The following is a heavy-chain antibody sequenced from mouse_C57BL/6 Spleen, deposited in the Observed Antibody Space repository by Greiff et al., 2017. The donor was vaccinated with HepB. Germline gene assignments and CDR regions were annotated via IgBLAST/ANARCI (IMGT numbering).Heavy chain of an antibody. CDR1: GYTFTDYN. J-gene: IGHJ3*01. Sequence: VQLQQSGPELVKPGASVKMSCKASGYTFTDYNMHWVKQSHGKSLEWIGYINPNNGGTSYNQKFKGKATLTVNKSSSTAYMELRSLTSEDSAVYYCASSPYGSGFAYWGQGTLVTVSA. D-gene: IGHD1-1*01. CDR2: INPNNGGT. CDR3: ASSPYGSGFAY. V-gene: IGHV1-22*01.